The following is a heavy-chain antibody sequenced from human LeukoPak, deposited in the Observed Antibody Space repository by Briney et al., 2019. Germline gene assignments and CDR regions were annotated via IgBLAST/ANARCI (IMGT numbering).Heavy chain of an antibody. CDR2: IYDSGST. CDR3: AKSGGYGLIDY. V-gene: IGHV4-39*01. J-gene: IGHJ4*02. CDR1: GGSISSSNYY. Sequence: SETLSLTCTVAGGSISSSNYYWGWIRQPPGKGLEWIGNIYDSGSTYYNASLQSRVTISIDTSKNQFSLRLSSVTAADTAMYYCAKSGGYGLIDYWGQGTLVTVSS. D-gene: IGHD1-26*01.